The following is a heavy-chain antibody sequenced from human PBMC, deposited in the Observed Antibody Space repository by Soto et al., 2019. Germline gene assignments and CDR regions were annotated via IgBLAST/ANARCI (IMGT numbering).Heavy chain of an antibody. Sequence: QVHLVQSGAEVKEPGASVRVSCEASGYTFTSHTIHWARQAPGQGLEWMGWIIGSHGSPRYAPQFQGRITFGRDTSATTAYMELTSLTLEDTAVYYCAREPEDGVPGDYWGQGTPVVVSS. CDR2: IIGSHGSP. CDR1: GYTFTSHT. J-gene: IGHJ4*02. V-gene: IGHV1-3*01. CDR3: AREPEDGVPGDY. D-gene: IGHD2-8*01.